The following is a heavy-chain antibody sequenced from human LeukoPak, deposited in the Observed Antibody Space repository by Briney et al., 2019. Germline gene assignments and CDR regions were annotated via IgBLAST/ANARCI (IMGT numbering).Heavy chain of an antibody. Sequence: SETLSPTCTVSGGSISSYYWSWIRQPPGKGLEWIGYIYYSGSTNYNPSLKSRVNISVAASKNQFSLKLSSVTAADTAVYYCAREVSWFDPWGQGTLVTVSS. CDR3: AREVSWFDP. J-gene: IGHJ5*02. CDR1: GGSISSYY. CDR2: IYYSGST. V-gene: IGHV4-59*01.